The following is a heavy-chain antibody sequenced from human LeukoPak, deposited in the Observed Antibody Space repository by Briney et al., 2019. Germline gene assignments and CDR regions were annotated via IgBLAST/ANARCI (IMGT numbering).Heavy chain of an antibody. Sequence: GGSLRLSCAASGFTFSSYDMHWVRQATGKGLEWVSFISTGGVTHYSGSVKGRFTISRENAKNSLYLQMNSLRAGGTAVYYCGRALSGYPIDYWGQGTLVTVSS. CDR3: GRALSGYPIDY. CDR2: ISTGGVT. V-gene: IGHV3-13*01. CDR1: GFTFSSYD. D-gene: IGHD5-12*01. J-gene: IGHJ4*02.